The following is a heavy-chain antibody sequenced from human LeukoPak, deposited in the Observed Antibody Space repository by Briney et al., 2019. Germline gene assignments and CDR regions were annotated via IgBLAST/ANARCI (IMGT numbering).Heavy chain of an antibody. CDR2: TSSDLNVK. CDR1: GLTFRNYV. Sequence: PGGSLRLSCAASGLTFRNYVIHWVRQAPGKGLEWVAVTSSDLNVKLYADSVKGRFTISRDNSKNTLYLQMNSLRAEDTAVYYCARDRQLWLDYWGQGTLVTVSS. V-gene: IGHV3-30-3*01. J-gene: IGHJ4*02. CDR3: ARDRQLWLDY. D-gene: IGHD5-18*01.